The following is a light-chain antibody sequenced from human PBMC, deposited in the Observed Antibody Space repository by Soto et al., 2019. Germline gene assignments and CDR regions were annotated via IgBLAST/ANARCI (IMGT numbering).Light chain of an antibody. CDR3: QTWGTGIMV. Sequence: QTVVTQSPSASASLGASVRLTCTLSSGHSSYAIAWHQQQPEKGPRYLMKLNSDGSHSKGDGLPDRFSGSSSGAERYLTISSLQSEDEADYYCQTWGTGIMVFGGGTKVTVL. CDR2: LNSDGSH. V-gene: IGLV4-69*01. J-gene: IGLJ3*02. CDR1: SGHSSYA.